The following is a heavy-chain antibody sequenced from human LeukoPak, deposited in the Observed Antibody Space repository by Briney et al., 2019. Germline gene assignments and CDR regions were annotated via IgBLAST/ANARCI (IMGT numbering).Heavy chain of an antibody. CDR1: GGSFSGYY. J-gene: IGHJ5*02. Sequence: SETLSLTCAVYGGSFSGYYWSWIRQPPGKGLEWIGEINHSGSTNYNPSLKSRVTISVDTSKNQFSLKLSSVTAADTAVYYCARKQYGDYAPFDPRGQGTLVTVSS. D-gene: IGHD4-17*01. CDR3: ARKQYGDYAPFDP. V-gene: IGHV4-34*01. CDR2: INHSGST.